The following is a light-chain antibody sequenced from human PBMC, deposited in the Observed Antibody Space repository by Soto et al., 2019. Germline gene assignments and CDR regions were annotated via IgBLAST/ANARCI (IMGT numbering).Light chain of an antibody. Sequence: QSVLTQPPSGSGAPGQRGTISCTGSSSNIGAGYDVHWYQQLPGTAPKLLIYGNSNRPSGVPDRFSGSKSGTSASLAITGLQAEDEADYYCQSYDSSLSGSYVFGTGTKVTVL. J-gene: IGLJ1*01. CDR1: SSNIGAGYD. CDR3: QSYDSSLSGSYV. CDR2: GNS. V-gene: IGLV1-40*01.